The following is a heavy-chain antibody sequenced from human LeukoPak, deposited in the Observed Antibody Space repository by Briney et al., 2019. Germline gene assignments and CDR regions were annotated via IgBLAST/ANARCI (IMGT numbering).Heavy chain of an antibody. CDR1: GFGVHTFA. J-gene: IGHJ4*02. CDR3: AKDHSADGWPTFEY. Sequence: QPGGSLRLSCAVSGFGVHTFAMSWVRQAPGKGLEWLASITKYDGRLYYADSVRGRFTISRDTSQNELYLQMNSQRVDDSAIYYCAKDHSADGWPTFEYWGRGTLVTVSS. CDR2: ITKYDGRL. D-gene: IGHD5-24*01. V-gene: IGHV3-23*01.